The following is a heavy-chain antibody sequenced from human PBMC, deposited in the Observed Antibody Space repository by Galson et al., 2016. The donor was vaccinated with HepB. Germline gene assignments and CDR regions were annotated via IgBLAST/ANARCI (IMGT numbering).Heavy chain of an antibody. D-gene: IGHD3-3*01. J-gene: IGHJ5*02. CDR1: GFTFSSYA. V-gene: IGHV3-23*01. CDR3: ANQRGFYLAFDP. CDR2: ISGDGGGT. Sequence: SLRLSCAASGFTFSSYAMSWVRQAPGKGLEWVSSISGDGGGTYYADSVKGRFTISRDNSKNTLYLQMNSLRAEDTAVYYCANQRGFYLAFDPWGQGTLVTVSS.